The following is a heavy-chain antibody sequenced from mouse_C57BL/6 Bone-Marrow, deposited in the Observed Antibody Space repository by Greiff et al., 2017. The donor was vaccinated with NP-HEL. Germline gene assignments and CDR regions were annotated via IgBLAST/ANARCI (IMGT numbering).Heavy chain of an antibody. Sequence: VQLQQSGAELVRPGTSVKVSCKASGYAFTNYLIEWVKQRPGQGLEWIGVINPGSGGTNYTEKFKGKATLTADKSSSTAYMQLSSLTSEDSAVYFCARSRGPYAMDYWGQGTSVTVSS. V-gene: IGHV1-54*01. CDR1: GYAFTNYL. CDR3: ARSRGPYAMDY. CDR2: INPGSGGT. J-gene: IGHJ4*01.